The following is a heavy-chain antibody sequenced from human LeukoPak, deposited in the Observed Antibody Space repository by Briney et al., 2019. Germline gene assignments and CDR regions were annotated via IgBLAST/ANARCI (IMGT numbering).Heavy chain of an antibody. V-gene: IGHV4-30-2*01. J-gene: IGHJ5*02. CDR1: GGSISSGGYS. CDR3: ARGDWNDFSWFDP. CDR2: IYHSGST. Sequence: SSETLSFTCAVSGGSISSGGYSWSWIRQPPGKGLEWIGYIYHSGSTYYNPSLKSRVTISVDRSKNQFSLKLSSVTAADTAVYYCARGDWNDFSWFDPWGQGTLVTVSS. D-gene: IGHD1-1*01.